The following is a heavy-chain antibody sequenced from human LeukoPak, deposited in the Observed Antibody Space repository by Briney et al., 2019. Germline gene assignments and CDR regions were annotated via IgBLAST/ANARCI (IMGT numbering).Heavy chain of an antibody. V-gene: IGHV1-2*02. CDR2: MNPNVGGA. CDR3: ARGVYGESLES. J-gene: IGHJ4*02. Sequence: SVKVSCKASGHTLTGYYVYWVRQAPGQGLEWMGWMNPNVGGANFPQKFQGRVTVTSDPAISAAYMELRRLRSDDTAVYYCARGVYGESLESWGQGTLVTVSS. CDR1: GHTLTGYY. D-gene: IGHD3-10*02.